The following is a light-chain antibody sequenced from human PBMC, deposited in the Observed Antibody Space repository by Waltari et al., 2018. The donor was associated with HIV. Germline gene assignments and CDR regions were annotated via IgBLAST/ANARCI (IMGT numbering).Light chain of an antibody. CDR3: AAWDDSLSGFWV. CDR1: SSNIGSKY. V-gene: IGLV1-47*01. Sequence: QSVLTQPPSASGPPGQRVTISCSGSSSNIGSKYVYWYQQLPGTAPKLLIHRNNQRPSGVPDRFSGSKSGTSASLAISGLRSEDGADYYCAAWDDSLSGFWVFGGGTKLTVL. CDR2: RNN. J-gene: IGLJ3*02.